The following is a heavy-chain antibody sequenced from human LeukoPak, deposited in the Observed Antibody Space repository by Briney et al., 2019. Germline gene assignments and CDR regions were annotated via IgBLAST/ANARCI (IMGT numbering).Heavy chain of an antibody. V-gene: IGHV3-21*04. CDR3: ARALYCSGGSCYSRAFDI. CDR1: GFSFSTYN. CDR2: ITTSSSYI. Sequence: PGGSLRLSCAASGFSFSTYNMNWVRQAPGKGLEWVSSITTSSSYIYYADSVKGRFTISRDNAKNSLYLQMNSLRAEDTAAYYCARALYCSGGSCYSRAFDIWGQGTMVAVSS. D-gene: IGHD2-15*01. J-gene: IGHJ3*02.